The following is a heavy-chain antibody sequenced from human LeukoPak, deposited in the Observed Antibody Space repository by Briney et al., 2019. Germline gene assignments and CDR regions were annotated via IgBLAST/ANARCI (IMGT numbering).Heavy chain of an antibody. CDR3: AREWGLESSGYYYAY. D-gene: IGHD3-22*01. V-gene: IGHV1-69*13. Sequence: SVKVSCTASGYTFTSYGISWVRQAPGQGFEWMGGITPIFGTANFAQKFQGRVSITADESTSTAFMELSSLRSEDTAVYYCAREWGLESSGYYYAYWGQGTLVTVSS. CDR2: ITPIFGTA. CDR1: GYTFTSYG. J-gene: IGHJ4*02.